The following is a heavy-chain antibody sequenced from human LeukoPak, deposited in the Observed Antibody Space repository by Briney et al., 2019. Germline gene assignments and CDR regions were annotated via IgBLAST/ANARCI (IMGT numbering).Heavy chain of an antibody. Sequence: GRSLRLSCAASGFTFSDYGMHWVRQAPGKGLEWVAVIWYDGSNKYYADSVKGRFTISRDNSRNTLYLQMNSLRAEDTAVYYCVRELPPVVQNYFGYWGPGTLVTVSS. V-gene: IGHV3-33*01. D-gene: IGHD3-22*01. CDR2: IWYDGSNK. J-gene: IGHJ4*02. CDR1: GFTFSDYG. CDR3: VRELPPVVQNYFGY.